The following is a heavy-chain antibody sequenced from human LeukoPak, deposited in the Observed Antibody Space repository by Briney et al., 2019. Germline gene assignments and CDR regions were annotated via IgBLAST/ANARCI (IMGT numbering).Heavy chain of an antibody. CDR2: ITGSGGST. V-gene: IGHV3-23*01. D-gene: IGHD2-2*02. CDR3: AKDSGFCSSASYCTYFYY. J-gene: IGHJ4*02. CDR1: GFTFSNYA. Sequence: GGSLRLSCAASGFTFSNYAMSWVRQAPGKGLEWVSGITGSGGSTYYTDSVRGRFTISRDHSRNTLYLQMNSLRAEDTALYYCAKDSGFCSSASYCTYFYYWGQGTLVTVSS.